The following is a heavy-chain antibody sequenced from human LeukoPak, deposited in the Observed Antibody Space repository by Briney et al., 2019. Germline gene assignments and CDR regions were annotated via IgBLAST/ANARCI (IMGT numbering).Heavy chain of an antibody. J-gene: IGHJ4*02. CDR2: MNPNSGNT. D-gene: IGHD5-12*01. Sequence: ASVKVSCKASGYTFTSYDINWVRQATGQGLEWMGWMNPNSGNTGYAQKFQGRVTITRNTSISTAYMELGSLRSEDTAVYYCARVLGSGYESDYWGQGTLVTVSS. V-gene: IGHV1-8*03. CDR1: GYTFTSYD. CDR3: ARVLGSGYESDY.